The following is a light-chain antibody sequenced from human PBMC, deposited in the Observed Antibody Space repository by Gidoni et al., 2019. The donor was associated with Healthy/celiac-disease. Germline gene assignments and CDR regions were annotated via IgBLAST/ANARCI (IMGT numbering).Light chain of an antibody. CDR1: QSVSRSY. V-gene: IGKV3-20*01. CDR2: GAS. CDR3: QQYGSSPLT. J-gene: IGKJ2*01. Sequence: EIVLTQSPGTLSLSPGERATLSCRASQSVSRSYLAWYQQKPGQAPRLLIYGASSRATGIPDRFSGSGFGTDFTLTISRLEPEDFAVYYCQQYGSSPLTFGQGTKLEIK.